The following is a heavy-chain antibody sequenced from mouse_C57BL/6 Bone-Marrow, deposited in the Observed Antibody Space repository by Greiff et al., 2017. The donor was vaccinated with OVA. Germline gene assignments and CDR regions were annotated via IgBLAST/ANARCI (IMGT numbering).Heavy chain of an antibody. CDR2: IYPRDGST. Sequence: VKLMESGPELVKPGASVKLSCKASGYTFTSYDINWVQQRPGQGLEWIGWIYPRDGSTKYNEKFKGKATLTVDTSSSTAYMELQSRTSEDAAVDFCAREDDYGSRDYWGQGTTLTVSS. CDR3: AREDDYGSRDY. J-gene: IGHJ2*01. D-gene: IGHD1-1*01. CDR1: GYTFTSYD. V-gene: IGHV1-85*01.